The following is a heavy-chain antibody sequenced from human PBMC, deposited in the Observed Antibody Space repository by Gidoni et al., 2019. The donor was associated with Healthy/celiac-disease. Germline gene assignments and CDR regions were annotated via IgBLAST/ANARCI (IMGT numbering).Heavy chain of an antibody. D-gene: IGHD2-21*02. Sequence: EVQLLESGGGLVQPGGSLRLSCAASGFPFCSYAMSWVRQAPGKGLEWVSAISGSGGSTYYADSVKGRFTISRDNSKNTLYLQMNSLRAEDTAVYYCAKVAYCGGDCYNDYWGQGTLVTVSS. CDR2: ISGSGGST. CDR1: GFPFCSYA. J-gene: IGHJ4*02. CDR3: AKVAYCGGDCYNDY. V-gene: IGHV3-23*01.